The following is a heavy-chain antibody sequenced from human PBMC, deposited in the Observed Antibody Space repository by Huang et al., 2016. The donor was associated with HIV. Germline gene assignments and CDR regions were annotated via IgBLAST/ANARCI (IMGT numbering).Heavy chain of an antibody. CDR3: ATSTPDVGAGVLRSAFDI. CDR1: GYTVRELS. Sequence: QVQLVESGAELKKPGASVRVSCKVSGYTVRELSLHWVRQAPENGLEWMGGFDPEEGETIYAQRLQGRVTMTEDTSTDTAYMELSSLRPEDTAVYYCATSTPDVGAGVLRSAFDIWGQGTMVTVSS. V-gene: IGHV1-24*01. CDR2: FDPEEGET. J-gene: IGHJ3*02. D-gene: IGHD2-15*01.